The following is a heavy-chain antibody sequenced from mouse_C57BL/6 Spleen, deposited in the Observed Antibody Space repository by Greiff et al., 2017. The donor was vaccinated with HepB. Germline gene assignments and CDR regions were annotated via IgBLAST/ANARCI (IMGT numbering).Heavy chain of an antibody. V-gene: IGHV5-4*01. CDR2: ISDGGSYT. D-gene: IGHD2-5*01. CDR1: GFTFSSYA. J-gene: IGHJ4*01. Sequence: EVQVVESGGGLVKPGGSLKLSCAASGFTFSSYAMSWVRQTPEKRLEWVATISDGGSYTYYPDNVKGRFTISRDNAKNNLYLQMSHLKSEDTAMYYCAREGYSNYLMDYWGQGTSVTVSS. CDR3: AREGYSNYLMDY.